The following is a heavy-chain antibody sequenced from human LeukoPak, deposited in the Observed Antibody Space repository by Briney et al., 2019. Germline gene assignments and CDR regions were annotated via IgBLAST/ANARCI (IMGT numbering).Heavy chain of an antibody. V-gene: IGHV4-39*01. D-gene: IGHD5-18*01. CDR2: IYYSGST. Sequence: SETLSVTCTVSGGSISSSSYYWGWIRQPPGKGLEWIGSIYYSGSTYYNPSLKSRVTISVDTSKNQLSLKLSSVTAADTAVYYCARLEAAMGVFDYWGQGTLVTVSS. J-gene: IGHJ4*02. CDR1: GGSISSSSYY. CDR3: ARLEAAMGVFDY.